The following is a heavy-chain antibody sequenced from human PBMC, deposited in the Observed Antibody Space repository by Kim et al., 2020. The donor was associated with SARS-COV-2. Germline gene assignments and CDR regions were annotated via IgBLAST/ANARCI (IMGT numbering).Heavy chain of an antibody. J-gene: IGHJ4*02. Sequence: SETLSLTCAVSGGSISSRDWWTWVRQAPGKGLEWIGETSPGGTTNYNPSLKSRVTISIDKSTNQFSQKLSSVIAADTAVYFCAREGWDDVTTGYDCWGQGILVSVSS. D-gene: IGHD3-9*01. V-gene: IGHV4-4*02. CDR2: TSPGGTT. CDR1: GGSISSRDW. CDR3: AREGWDDVTTGYDC.